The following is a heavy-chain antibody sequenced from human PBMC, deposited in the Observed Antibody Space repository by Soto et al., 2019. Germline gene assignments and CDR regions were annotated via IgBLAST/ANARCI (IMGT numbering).Heavy chain of an antibody. D-gene: IGHD3-3*01. CDR3: ASSHVLRFLEWSADAFDI. Sequence: GESLKISCKGSGYSFTSYWIGWVRQMPGKGLEWMGIIYPGDSDTRYSSSFQGQVTISADKSISTAYLQWSSLKASDTAMYYCASSHVLRFLEWSADAFDIWGQGTMVTVSS. CDR2: IYPGDSDT. V-gene: IGHV5-51*01. J-gene: IGHJ3*02. CDR1: GYSFTSYW.